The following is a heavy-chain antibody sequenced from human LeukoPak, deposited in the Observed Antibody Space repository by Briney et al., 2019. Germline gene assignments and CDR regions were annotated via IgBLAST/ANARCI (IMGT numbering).Heavy chain of an antibody. D-gene: IGHD3-3*01. CDR2: IIPIFGTA. CDR3: ARARRGDFWSGYVDY. V-gene: IGHV1-69*13. J-gene: IGHJ4*02. CDR1: GGTFSSYA. Sequence: SVKVSCKASGGTFSSYAISWVRQAPGQGLEWMGGIIPIFGTANYAQKFQGRVTITADESTSTAHMELSSLRSEDTAVYYCARARRGDFWSGYVDYWGQGTLVTVSS.